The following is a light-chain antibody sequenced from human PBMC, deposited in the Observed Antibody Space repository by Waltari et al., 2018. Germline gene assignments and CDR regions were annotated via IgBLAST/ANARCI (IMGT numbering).Light chain of an antibody. Sequence: EVVMTQPPATLSVSPGERATLSCRASQSIYDNLAWYQHKHGQAPRLLIYGASSRATGIPARIRGSGYGTEFTLTISSLQSEDSAVYYCQQYNRWPPITFGQGTRLEVK. V-gene: IGKV3-15*01. J-gene: IGKJ5*01. CDR2: GAS. CDR3: QQYNRWPPIT. CDR1: QSIYDN.